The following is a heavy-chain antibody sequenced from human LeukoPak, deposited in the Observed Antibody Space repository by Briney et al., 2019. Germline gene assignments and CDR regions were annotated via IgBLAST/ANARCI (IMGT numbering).Heavy chain of an antibody. CDR2: ISGSGGST. Sequence: GGSLRLSCAASGFTFSSYAMSWVRQAPGKGLEWVSAISGSGGSTYYADSVKGRFTISRDNSKNTLYLQMNSLRAEDTAVYYCAKDRGLDSSGYPSDYWGQGTLVTVSS. D-gene: IGHD3-22*01. V-gene: IGHV3-23*01. CDR3: AKDRGLDSSGYPSDY. CDR1: GFTFSSYA. J-gene: IGHJ4*02.